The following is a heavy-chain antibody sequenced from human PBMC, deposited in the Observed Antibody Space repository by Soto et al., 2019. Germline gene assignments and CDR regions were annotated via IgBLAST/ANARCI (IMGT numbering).Heavy chain of an antibody. CDR1: GFTFISYS. J-gene: IGHJ4*02. CDR3: AREAGDGYNYWLDY. Sequence: GGSLRVSCAASGFTFISYSMNWVRQAPGKGLEWVSSISSSSSYIYYADSVKGRFTISRDNAKNSLYLQMNSLRAEDTAVYYCAREAGDGYNYWLDYWGQGTLVTVSP. D-gene: IGHD5-12*01. V-gene: IGHV3-21*01. CDR2: ISSSSSYI.